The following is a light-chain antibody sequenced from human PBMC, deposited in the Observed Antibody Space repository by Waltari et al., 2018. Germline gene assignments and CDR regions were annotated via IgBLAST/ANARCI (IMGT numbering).Light chain of an antibody. Sequence: EIVLTPSPGTLSLSPVESATLSCRASQTVRSPNLAWYQQTPGQAPTLVLHDTSSRATGIPDRFSGSGSGTDFSLTISSLEPEDFAVYYCQQYDISPLTFGGGTKVETK. V-gene: IGKV3-20*01. J-gene: IGKJ4*01. CDR2: DTS. CDR1: QTVRSPN. CDR3: QQYDISPLT.